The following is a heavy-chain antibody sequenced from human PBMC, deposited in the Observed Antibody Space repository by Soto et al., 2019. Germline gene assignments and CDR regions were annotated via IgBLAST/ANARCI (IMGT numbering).Heavy chain of an antibody. Sequence: SEALSLTCTVSGGSISSYYWSWIRQPPGKGLEWIGYIYYSGSTNYNPSLKSRVTISVDTSKNQFSLKLSSVTAADTAVYYCARHVGYCSGGSCYSQRYYYYYYMDVWGKGTTVTVSS. CDR1: GGSISSYY. J-gene: IGHJ6*03. CDR3: ARHVGYCSGGSCYSQRYYYYYYMDV. CDR2: IYYSGST. D-gene: IGHD2-15*01. V-gene: IGHV4-59*08.